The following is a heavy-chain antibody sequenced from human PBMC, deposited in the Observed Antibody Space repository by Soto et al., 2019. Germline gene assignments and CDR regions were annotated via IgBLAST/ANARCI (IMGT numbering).Heavy chain of an antibody. CDR1: GFTFSSYV. J-gene: IGHJ4*02. D-gene: IGHD5-12*01. CDR2: ISGSGSGT. CDR3: VKGRSGYDFDY. Sequence: EVQLLESGGGLVQPGGSLRLSCAASGFTFSSYVMSWVRQAPGKGLEWVSAISGSGSGTYYADSVKGRFTISRDNSKNTLYVQMNSLRAEDMAVYYCVKGRSGYDFDYWGQGTLVTVSS. V-gene: IGHV3-23*01.